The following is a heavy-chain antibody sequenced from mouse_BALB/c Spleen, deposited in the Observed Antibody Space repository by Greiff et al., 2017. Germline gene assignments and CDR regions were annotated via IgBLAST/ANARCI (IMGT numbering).Heavy chain of an antibody. V-gene: IGHV3-6*02. Sequence: EVKLMESGPGLVKPSQSLSLTCSVTGYSITSGYYWNWIRQFPGNKLEWMGYISYDGSNNYNPSLKNRISITRDTSKNQFFLKLNSVTTEDTATYYCARARWLTPVAYWGQGTLVTVSA. CDR1: GYSITSGYY. D-gene: IGHD2-3*01. CDR3: ARARWLTPVAY. J-gene: IGHJ3*01. CDR2: ISYDGSN.